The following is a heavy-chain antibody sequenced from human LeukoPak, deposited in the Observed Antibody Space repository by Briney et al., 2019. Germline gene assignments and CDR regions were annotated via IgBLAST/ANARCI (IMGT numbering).Heavy chain of an antibody. CDR1: GGSISSGSFY. D-gene: IGHD3-22*01. J-gene: IGHJ3*02. CDR3: ARSKDYDSSGYYHAFDI. CDR2: IYTSGST. Sequence: NPSETLSLTCTVSGGSISSGSFYWSWIRQPAGKGLEWIGRIYTSGSTNYNPSLKSRVTISVDTSKNQFSLKLSSVTAADTAVYYCARSKDYDSSGYYHAFDIWGQGTMVTVSS. V-gene: IGHV4-61*02.